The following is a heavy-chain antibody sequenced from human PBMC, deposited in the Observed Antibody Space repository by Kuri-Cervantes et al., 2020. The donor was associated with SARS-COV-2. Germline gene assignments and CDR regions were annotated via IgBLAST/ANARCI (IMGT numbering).Heavy chain of an antibody. CDR1: GFTFSSYS. CDR2: INTDGSST. J-gene: IGHJ6*03. Sequence: GGSLRLSCAASGFTFSSYSMNWVRQAPGKGLVWVSRINTDGSSTYYADSVKGRFTVSRDNAKNTMYLQMNSLGAEDTAVYYCARVVYYMDVWGKGTTVTVSS. CDR3: ARVVYYMDV. V-gene: IGHV3-74*01.